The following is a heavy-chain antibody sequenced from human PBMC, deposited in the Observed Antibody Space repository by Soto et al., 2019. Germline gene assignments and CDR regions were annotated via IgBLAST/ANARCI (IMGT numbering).Heavy chain of an antibody. CDR3: ARHYTHQVVVRPYYYYYMDV. J-gene: IGHJ6*03. Sequence: GESLKISCAASGFTFSTYSMNWVRQAPGKGLEWVSYISSGATAIYYADSVKGRFTISRDDAKNSLYLQVNSLRAEDTAVYYCARHYTHQVVVRPYYYYYMDVWGKGTTVTVSS. CDR1: GFTFSTYS. CDR2: ISSGATAI. V-gene: IGHV3-48*01. D-gene: IGHD2-15*01.